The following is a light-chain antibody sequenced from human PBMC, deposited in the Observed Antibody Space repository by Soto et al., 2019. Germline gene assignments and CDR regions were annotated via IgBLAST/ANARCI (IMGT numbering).Light chain of an antibody. CDR1: QSVSSY. CDR2: DAS. J-gene: IGKJ4*01. V-gene: IGKV3-11*01. Sequence: EIVFTQSPATLSLSPGERATLSCRASQSVSSYLAWYQQKPGQAPRLLIYDASNRATGIPARFSGSGSGTDFTLTISSLEPEDFAVYYCQQRSNWPLTFCGGTKVDI. CDR3: QQRSNWPLT.